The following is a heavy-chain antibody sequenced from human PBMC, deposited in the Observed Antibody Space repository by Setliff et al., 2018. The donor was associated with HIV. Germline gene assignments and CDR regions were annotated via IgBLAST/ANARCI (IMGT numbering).Heavy chain of an antibody. CDR3: ARHSLGNICDYIRIGANYI. Sequence: SETLSLTCAVCAGCFSGYYWSWIRQPPGKGLEWIGDINHSASTNYNPSLNSRVTISVDTCKNQCSLSLNSVTAADTALYYCARHSLGNICDYIRIGANYIWRQGTMVTVSS. CDR1: AGCFSGYY. V-gene: IGHV4-34*01. J-gene: IGHJ3*02. D-gene: IGHD4-17*01. CDR2: INHSAST.